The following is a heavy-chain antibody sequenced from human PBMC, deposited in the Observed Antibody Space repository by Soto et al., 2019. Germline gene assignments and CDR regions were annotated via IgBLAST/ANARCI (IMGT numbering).Heavy chain of an antibody. CDR3: ARDLWGYCGTDCYPLDV. CDR2: MFNLGGT. D-gene: IGHD2-21*02. CDR1: GGSIIGYY. V-gene: IGHV4-59*01. Sequence: QVQLQESGPGLVKPSETLSLTCTVSGGSIIGYYWRWFRRPPGRGLEWFGYMFNLGGTVSNPSFNSRVTISVDTSKNQFSRKLNSVTAADTAVYYCARDLWGYCGTDCYPLDVWGQGTTVTVSS. J-gene: IGHJ6*02.